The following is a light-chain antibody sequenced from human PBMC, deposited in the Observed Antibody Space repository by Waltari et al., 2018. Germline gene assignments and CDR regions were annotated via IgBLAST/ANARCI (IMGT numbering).Light chain of an antibody. CDR1: QSVSTY. V-gene: IGKV3-20*01. CDR2: GAS. J-gene: IGKJ1*01. CDR3: QHYGRSPRT. Sequence: DIVLTQSPGTLSLSPGEGATLSCKTSQSVSTYLAWYQQKPGQAPRLLISGASRRATGFTARFSGGGSGTDFTLTISRLEPDDFAVYYCQHYGRSPRTFGQGTKVEIK.